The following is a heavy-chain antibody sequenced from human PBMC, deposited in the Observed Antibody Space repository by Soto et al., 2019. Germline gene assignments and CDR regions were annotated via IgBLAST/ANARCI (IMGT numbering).Heavy chain of an antibody. Sequence: SETLSLTCSVSGVSICNSRYYWGWIRRPPGKGLEWIGTIYYSGITYYNPSLKSRVTISVDTSKNQFSLKLTSVTAADTAVYYCESRGPNWGQGTLVTVSS. J-gene: IGHJ4*02. CDR2: IYYSGIT. V-gene: IGHV4-39*01. CDR1: GVSICNSRYY. CDR3: ESRGPN.